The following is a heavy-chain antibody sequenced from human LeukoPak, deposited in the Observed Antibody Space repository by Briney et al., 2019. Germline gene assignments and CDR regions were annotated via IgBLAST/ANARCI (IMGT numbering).Heavy chain of an antibody. D-gene: IGHD3-22*01. J-gene: IGHJ4*02. CDR3: ARDSTHYYDSSGPDY. V-gene: IGHV3-30*04. CDR1: GFTFSSYA. CDR2: ISYDGSNK. Sequence: GGSLRLSCAASGFTFSSYAMHWVRQAPGKGLEWVAVISYDGSNKYYADSVKGRFTISRDNSKNTLYLQMNSLRAEDTAVYYCARDSTHYYDSSGPDYWGQGILVTVSS.